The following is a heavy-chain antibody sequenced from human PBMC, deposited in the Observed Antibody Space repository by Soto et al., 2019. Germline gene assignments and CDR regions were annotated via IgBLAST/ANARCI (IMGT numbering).Heavy chain of an antibody. CDR3: AKSWGGEISYYYYAMDV. Sequence: QVQVVQSGAEVKRPGSSVNVSCKASGGYFNNRQTLNSYPISWVRQAPGQGLEWMGGIIPLFGTTNYAQRFQGRVTITAEKSTSTTYLELTNVTSDDTAVYYCAKSWGGEISYYYYAMDVWGQGTTVTVSS. CDR2: IIPLFGTT. V-gene: IGHV1-69*06. D-gene: IGHD3-16*01. J-gene: IGHJ6*02. CDR1: GGYFNNRQTLNSYP.